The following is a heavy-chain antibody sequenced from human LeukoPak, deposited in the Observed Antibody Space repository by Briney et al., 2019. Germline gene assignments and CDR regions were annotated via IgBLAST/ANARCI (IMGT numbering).Heavy chain of an antibody. CDR2: INAGNGDT. D-gene: IGHD2-21*01. CDR3: ARDDCGDTCYPGGY. Sequence: ASVKVSRKASGYTFTKYVVHWVRQAPGQRPEWMGWINAGNGDTKYSQNFQDRVTITRDTSANTAYMGLSSLTSEDTALYYCARDDCGDTCYPGGYWGQGTLVTVSS. CDR1: GYTFTKYV. J-gene: IGHJ4*02. V-gene: IGHV1-3*01.